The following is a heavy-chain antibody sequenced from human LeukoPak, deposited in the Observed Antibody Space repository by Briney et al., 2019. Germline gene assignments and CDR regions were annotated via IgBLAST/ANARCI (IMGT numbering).Heavy chain of an antibody. Sequence: GGSLRLSCAASGFTFNDYYMSFIRQAPERGLEGLSYINIGGTNIHYAEPVKGRFTISRDNAKKSLYLEMNNLRAEDTAVYYCATDGAGFGTWGQGVLVTVSS. J-gene: IGHJ5*02. CDR2: INIGGTNI. CDR1: GFTFNDYY. CDR3: ATDGAGFGT. V-gene: IGHV3-11*01.